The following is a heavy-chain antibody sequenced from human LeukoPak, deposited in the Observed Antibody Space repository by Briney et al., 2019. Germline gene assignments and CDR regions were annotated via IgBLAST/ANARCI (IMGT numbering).Heavy chain of an antibody. V-gene: IGHV1-3*01. Sequence: ASVKVSCKASGYTFTSYAMHWVRQAPGQRLEWMGWINAGNGNTKYSQKFQGRVTITRDTSASTAYMELSSLRSEDTAVYYCARDRWNSNYYYGMDVWGQGTTVTVSS. D-gene: IGHD1/OR15-1a*01. J-gene: IGHJ6*02. CDR1: GYTFTSYA. CDR2: INAGNGNT. CDR3: ARDRWNSNYYYGMDV.